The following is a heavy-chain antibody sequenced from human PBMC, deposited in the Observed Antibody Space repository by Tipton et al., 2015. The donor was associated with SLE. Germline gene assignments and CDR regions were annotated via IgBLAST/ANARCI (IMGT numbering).Heavy chain of an antibody. V-gene: IGHV4-4*07. D-gene: IGHD3-10*01. CDR2: VSPSGGT. CDR1: GGSLNNHF. CDR3: ARGLAMVRGDSMDY. J-gene: IGHJ4*02. Sequence: TLSLTCTVSGGSLNNHFCSWIRQSAGKGLEWIGRVSPSGGTNYNPSLKSRVTMSVDTSKNQFSLKLSSVTAADTAVYYCARGLAMVRGDSMDYWGQGTLVAVSS.